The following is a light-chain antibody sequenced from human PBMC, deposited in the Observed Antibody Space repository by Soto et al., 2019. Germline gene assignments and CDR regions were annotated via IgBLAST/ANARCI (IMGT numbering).Light chain of an antibody. CDR1: QSISSW. CDR3: QQYNSYPWT. V-gene: IGKV1-5*03. Sequence: DIQMTQSPSTLSASVGDRVTITCRASQSISSWLAWYQQKPGKAPKSLIYTASSLESGVPSRFSGSGSGTEFSLTISSLQPDDFATYYCQQYNSYPWTFGQGTKVEIK. CDR2: TAS. J-gene: IGKJ1*01.